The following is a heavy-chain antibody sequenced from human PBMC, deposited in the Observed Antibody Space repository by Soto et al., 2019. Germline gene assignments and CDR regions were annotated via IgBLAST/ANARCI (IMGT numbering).Heavy chain of an antibody. D-gene: IGHD1-26*01. J-gene: IGHJ5*02. CDR2: IKSKTDGGTR. V-gene: IGHV3-15*05. CDR1: GFTFSNAW. Sequence: EVRLVESGGGLVKPGGSLRLSCVASGFTFSNAWMSWVRQAPGKGLEWVGRIKSKTDGGTRDYAGPLKGRFTISRDDPINTLYFQMKSLKTEDTAVYYCPTVIPTVKWELGPCGKGTLVTVSS. CDR3: PTVIPTVKWELGP.